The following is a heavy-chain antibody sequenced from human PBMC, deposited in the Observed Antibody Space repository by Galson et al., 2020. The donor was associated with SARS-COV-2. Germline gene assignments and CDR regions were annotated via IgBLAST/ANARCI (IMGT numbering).Heavy chain of an antibody. V-gene: IGHV1-18*04. J-gene: IGHJ5*02. CDR1: DYTFLTYG. D-gene: IGHD2-15*01. CDR2: ISGDNGRT. Sequence: ASVKVSCKASDYTFLTYGISWVRQAPGQGLEWMGWISGDNGRTNYAQKFQGRVTMTTDTSTSTAYMELRSLRSDDTALYYCARVFYCSGGTCKDCFDPWGQGTLVTVSS. CDR3: ARVFYCSGGTCKDCFDP.